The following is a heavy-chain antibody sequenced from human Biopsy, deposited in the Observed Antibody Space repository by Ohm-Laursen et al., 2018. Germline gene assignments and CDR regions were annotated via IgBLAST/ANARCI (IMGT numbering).Heavy chain of an antibody. V-gene: IGHV4-59*01. CDR3: ARDDAVTVIRGLYY. CDR1: GGSISSYY. Sequence: GTLSLTWTVSGGSISSYYWNWIRQPPGKGLEWIGYIYYSGTTDYSPSLKGRVTISIDKSKDQFFLKLSSVTAEDTAVYYCARDDAVTVIRGLYYWGQGALVTVSS. D-gene: IGHD2-21*02. J-gene: IGHJ4*02. CDR2: IYYSGTT.